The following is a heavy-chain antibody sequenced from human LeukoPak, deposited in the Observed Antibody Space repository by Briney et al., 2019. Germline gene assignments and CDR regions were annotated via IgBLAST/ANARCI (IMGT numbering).Heavy chain of an antibody. J-gene: IGHJ4*02. V-gene: IGHV3-66*03. D-gene: IGHD3-22*01. Sequence: PGGSLRLSCAASGFTVDSNYMSWVRQAPGKGLEWVSVTYSSGNTYHRDSVKGRFTISRDRSKNTLYLQMNSLNSEDTAVYYCAREGVYDSSGFDCWGQGTLVTVSS. CDR3: AREGVYDSSGFDC. CDR1: GFTVDSNY. CDR2: TYSSGNT.